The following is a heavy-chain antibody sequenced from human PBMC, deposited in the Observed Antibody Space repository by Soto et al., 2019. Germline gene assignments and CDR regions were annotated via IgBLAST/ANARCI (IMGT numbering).Heavy chain of an antibody. V-gene: IGHV4-31*03. J-gene: IGHJ4*02. Sequence: SETLSLTCTVAGGSISSGGYYWSWIRQHPGKGLEWIGYIYYSGSTYYNPSLKSRVTISVDTSKNQFSLKLSSVTAADTAVYYCARDSPYGYSGYGHWGQGTLVTVSS. CDR3: ARDSPYGYSGYGH. CDR1: GGSISSGGYY. CDR2: IYYSGST. D-gene: IGHD5-12*01.